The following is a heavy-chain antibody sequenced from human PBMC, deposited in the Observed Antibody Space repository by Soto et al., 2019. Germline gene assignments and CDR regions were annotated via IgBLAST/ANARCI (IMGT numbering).Heavy chain of an antibody. J-gene: IGHJ6*02. D-gene: IGHD3-9*01. V-gene: IGHV3-48*02. CDR1: GFTFSSYT. Sequence: EVQLVESGGGLVQPGGSLRLSCAASGFTFSSYTMNWVRQTPGRGLEWVSYISRRGGTILYADSVMGRFTISRDNAKNSLYLQMNSLRDEDTAVYYCAREVKYFDWLLGRNYYYGLDVWCQGTTVIVSS. CDR3: AREVKYFDWLLGRNYYYGLDV. CDR2: ISRRGGTI.